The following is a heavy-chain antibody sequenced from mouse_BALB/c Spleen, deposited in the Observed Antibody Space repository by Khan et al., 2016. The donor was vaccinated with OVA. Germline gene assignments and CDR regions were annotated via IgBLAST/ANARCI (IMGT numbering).Heavy chain of an antibody. CDR3: ARRSCYDNSNFAV. V-gene: IGHV1-55*01. J-gene: IGHJ1*01. CDR2: IYPGSGST. CDR1: GYNFTSYW. D-gene: IGHD2-12*01. Sequence: QVQLQQSGAELGKPGTSVKLSCKASGYNFTSYWINWVKLRPGQGLEWIGDIYPGSGSTNYNEKFKSKAALTVDTSSSTAYMQLSSLASEDSALYYCARRSCYDNSNFAVWGAGTTVTVSS.